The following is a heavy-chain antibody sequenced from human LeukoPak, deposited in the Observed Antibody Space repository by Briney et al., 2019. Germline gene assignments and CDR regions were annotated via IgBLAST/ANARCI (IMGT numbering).Heavy chain of an antibody. D-gene: IGHD3-3*01. CDR2: ISYDGSNK. Sequence: PGGSLRLSCAASGFTFSSYAMHWVRQAPGKGLEWVAVISYDGSNKYYADSVKGRFTISRDNSKNTLYLQMNSLRAEDTAVYYCARDHKTDDFWSGYYSDVWGQGTTVTVSS. CDR1: GFTFSSYA. V-gene: IGHV3-30-3*01. J-gene: IGHJ6*02. CDR3: ARDHKTDDFWSGYYSDV.